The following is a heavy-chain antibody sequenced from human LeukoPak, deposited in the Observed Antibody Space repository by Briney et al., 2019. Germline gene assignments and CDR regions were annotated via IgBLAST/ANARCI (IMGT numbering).Heavy chain of an antibody. CDR1: GFTFSSYA. D-gene: IGHD3-9*01. J-gene: IGHJ4*02. V-gene: IGHV3-30*04. Sequence: GGSLRLSCAASGFTFSSYAMHWVRQAPGKGLEWVAVISYDGSNKYYADSVKGRFTISRDNSKNTLYLQMNSLGAEDTAVYYCASSVNCSSTSCPRGVLRYFDWPIDYRGQGTLVTVSS. CDR2: ISYDGSNK. CDR3: ASSVNCSSTSCPRGVLRYFDWPIDY.